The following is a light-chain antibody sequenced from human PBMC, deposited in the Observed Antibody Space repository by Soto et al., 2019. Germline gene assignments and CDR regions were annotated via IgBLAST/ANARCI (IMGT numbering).Light chain of an antibody. CDR3: HQSYSTPPTT. V-gene: IGKV1-39*01. CDR1: QSISSY. Sequence: DIQLTQSPSSLSASVGDRVTITCRASQSISSYLHWYQQRPGKAPNLLIYATSSLRTGVPSRFRGSSSGADFTLTISNLQPEDFATFYCHQSYSTPPTTFGQGTRLEIK. CDR2: ATS. J-gene: IGKJ5*01.